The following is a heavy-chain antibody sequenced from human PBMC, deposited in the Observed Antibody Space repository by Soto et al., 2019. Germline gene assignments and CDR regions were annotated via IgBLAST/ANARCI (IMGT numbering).Heavy chain of an antibody. Sequence: PSETLSLTCTVSGGSISSYYWSWIRQPPGKGLEWIGYIYYSGITNYNPSLKSRVTISVDTSKNQFSLKLSSVTAADTAVYYCARVPLWFGDYGMDFWGQGTTVTVSS. CDR2: IYYSGIT. CDR3: ARVPLWFGDYGMDF. J-gene: IGHJ6*02. V-gene: IGHV4-59*01. D-gene: IGHD3-10*01. CDR1: GGSISSYY.